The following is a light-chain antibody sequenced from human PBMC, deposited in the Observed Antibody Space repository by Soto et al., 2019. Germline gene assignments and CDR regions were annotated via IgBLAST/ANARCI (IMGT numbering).Light chain of an antibody. CDR2: EDN. CDR1: SGSIASNY. J-gene: IGLJ3*02. Sequence: NFMLTQPHSVSESPGKTVTISCTGSSGSIASNYVQWYQQRPGSAPTTVIYEDNHRPSGVPDRFSGSIDSSSTSASLTISGLKTEDEADYSCQSYDSSNRWVFGGGTKLTVL. CDR3: QSYDSSNRWV. V-gene: IGLV6-57*02.